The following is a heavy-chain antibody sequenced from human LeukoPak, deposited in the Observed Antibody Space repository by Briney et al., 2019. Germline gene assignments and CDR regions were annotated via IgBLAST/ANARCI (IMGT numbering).Heavy chain of an antibody. J-gene: IGHJ4*02. CDR1: GFA. CDR3: ATGADXSAXXXDY. D-gene: IGHD3-22*01. V-gene: IGHV3-23*01. CDR2: ISDSGGRT. Sequence: GGSLRLSCVASGFAMSWVRQAPGKGLEWVSTISDSGGRTYYADSVKGRFTISRDNSKNTLYLQMMSLRAEDTAVYYCATGADXSAXXXDYWGQGTLXTVSS.